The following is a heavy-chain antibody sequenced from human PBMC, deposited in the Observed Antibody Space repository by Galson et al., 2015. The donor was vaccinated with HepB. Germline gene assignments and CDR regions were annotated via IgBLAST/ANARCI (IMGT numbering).Heavy chain of an antibody. CDR3: ARQGQWLDLGLD. CDR1: GYSFTNSW. J-gene: IGHJ4*02. Sequence: QSGAEVKKPGESLRISCKGSGYSFTNSWITWVRQMPGKGLEWMGRTDPSDSYTNYSPSFQGHVTISADKSISTAYLQWSSLKASDTAMYYCARQGQWLDLGLDWGQGTLVTVSS. V-gene: IGHV5-10-1*01. CDR2: TDPSDSYT. D-gene: IGHD6-19*01.